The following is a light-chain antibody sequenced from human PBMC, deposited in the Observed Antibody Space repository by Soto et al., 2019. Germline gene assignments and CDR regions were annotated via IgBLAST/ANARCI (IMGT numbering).Light chain of an antibody. V-gene: IGKV1-5*01. J-gene: IGKJ5*01. CDR3: QQHNGYAPIT. Sequence: DMQITHSPSTLSASVSYRVTFTCRASQSISGWLAWYQQKPGKAPKLLIYDASTLETGVPSRFSGSGSGTEFTLTISRLQSDDFATYYCQQHNGYAPITFGQGTRLEIK. CDR2: DAS. CDR1: QSISGW.